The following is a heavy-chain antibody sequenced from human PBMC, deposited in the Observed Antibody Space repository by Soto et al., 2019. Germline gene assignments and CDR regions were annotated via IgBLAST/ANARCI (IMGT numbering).Heavy chain of an antibody. D-gene: IGHD3-3*01. CDR1: GGSISSYY. J-gene: IGHJ6*03. CDR2: IYYSGST. Sequence: QVQLQESGPGLVKPSETLSLTCTVSGGSISSYYWSWIRQPPGKGLEWIGYIYYSGSTNYNPSLKSRVTISGDTSKNQFSLKLSSVTAADTAAYYCARVEDFWSGYYYYYYMDVWGKGTTVTVSS. CDR3: ARVEDFWSGYYYYYYMDV. V-gene: IGHV4-59*01.